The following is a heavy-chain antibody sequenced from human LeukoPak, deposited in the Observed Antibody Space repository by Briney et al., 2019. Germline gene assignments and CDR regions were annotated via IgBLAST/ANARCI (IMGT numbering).Heavy chain of an antibody. Sequence: SETLSLTCTVSGGSITSYYWSWIRQPPVKGLEWIGYIYYSGSTNYNPSLKSRATISVDTSKNQFSLRLSSVTAADTAVYYCARATNHAAWGMDVWGQGTTVTVSS. CDR3: ARATNHAAWGMDV. V-gene: IGHV4-59*01. CDR2: IYYSGST. D-gene: IGHD1-14*01. CDR1: GGSITSYY. J-gene: IGHJ6*02.